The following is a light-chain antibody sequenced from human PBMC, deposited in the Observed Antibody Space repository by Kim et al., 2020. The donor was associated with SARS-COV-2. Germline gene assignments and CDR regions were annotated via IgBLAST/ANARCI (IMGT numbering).Light chain of an antibody. CDR3: QQYGCLPLS. CDR2: GAS. J-gene: IGKJ4*01. V-gene: IGKV3-20*01. Sequence: EIELTQSPGNLSLYPGERATRSCRASQSVSRSYLAWYQQKPGQAPRLLIYGASSRATGIPDRFSGSGSGTDFTLTISRLEPEDFAVYYCQQYGCLPLSFGGGTKVHIK. CDR1: QSVSRSY.